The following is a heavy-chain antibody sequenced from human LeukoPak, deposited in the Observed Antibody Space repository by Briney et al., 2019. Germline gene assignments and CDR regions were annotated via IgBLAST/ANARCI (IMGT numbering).Heavy chain of an antibody. D-gene: IGHD6-19*01. Sequence: ASVKVSCKASGYTFTGYDMHWVRQAPGQGLEWMGWINLNSGGTNYAQKFQGRVTMTRDTSITTAYMELSRLRSDDTAVYYCARDVRGAVAGAYYMDVWGKGTTVTVSS. J-gene: IGHJ6*03. CDR1: GYTFTGYD. CDR3: ARDVRGAVAGAYYMDV. CDR2: INLNSGGT. V-gene: IGHV1-2*02.